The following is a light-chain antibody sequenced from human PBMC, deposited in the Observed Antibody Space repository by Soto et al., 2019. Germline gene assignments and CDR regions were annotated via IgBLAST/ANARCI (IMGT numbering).Light chain of an antibody. CDR1: QSVRNND. V-gene: IGKV3-11*01. CDR2: DVS. Sequence: EIVLTQSPGPLSLSPGERATLSCRSSQSVRNNDLAWYQQQPGQAPRPLVYDVSNRATGIPARFSGSGSGTDFTLTISSLEPDDFAFYYCQHHSNWPPITFVQGTRLEI. J-gene: IGKJ5*01. CDR3: QHHSNWPPIT.